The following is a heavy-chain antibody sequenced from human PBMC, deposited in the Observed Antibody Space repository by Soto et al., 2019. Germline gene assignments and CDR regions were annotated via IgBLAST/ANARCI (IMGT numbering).Heavy chain of an antibody. Sequence: PGGSLRLSSAASGFCRDRAGICWVRQAPGKGLEWVANIKQDGSEKYYVDSVKGRFTISRDNAKNSLYLQMNSLRAEDTAVYYCARKKVLLWFGELRAWGQGTLVILS. D-gene: IGHD3-10*01. V-gene: IGHV3-7*01. CDR1: GFCRDRAG. J-gene: IGHJ5*02. CDR3: ARKKVLLWFGELRA. CDR2: IKQDGSEK.